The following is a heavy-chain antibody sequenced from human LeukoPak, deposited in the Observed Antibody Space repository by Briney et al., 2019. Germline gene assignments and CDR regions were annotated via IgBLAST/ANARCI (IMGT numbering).Heavy chain of an antibody. D-gene: IGHD4-11*01. V-gene: IGHV1-69*01. CDR3: ARPHTVLYNWFDP. CDR2: IIPIFGTA. Sequence: SVKVSCKASGGTFSSYAISWVRQAPGQGLEWMGGIIPIFGTANYAQKFQGRVTITADESTSTAYMELSSLRSEDTAVYYCARPHTVLYNWFDPWGQGTLVTVSS. CDR1: GGTFSSYA. J-gene: IGHJ5*02.